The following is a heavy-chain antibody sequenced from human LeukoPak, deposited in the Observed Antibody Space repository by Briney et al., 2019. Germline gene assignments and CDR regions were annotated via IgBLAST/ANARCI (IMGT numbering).Heavy chain of an antibody. CDR2: IGASGSHT. CDR1: GFTFSSYA. J-gene: IGHJ4*02. V-gene: IGHV3-23*01. Sequence: PGGSLRLSCAASGFTFSSYAMHWVRQAPGKGLEWVSGIGASGSHTYFADSVKGRFSISRDNSKNTVYLQMNSLRAGDTALYFCARDLSSLGLDDWGQGTLVTVSS. CDR3: ARDLSSLGLDD. D-gene: IGHD7-27*01.